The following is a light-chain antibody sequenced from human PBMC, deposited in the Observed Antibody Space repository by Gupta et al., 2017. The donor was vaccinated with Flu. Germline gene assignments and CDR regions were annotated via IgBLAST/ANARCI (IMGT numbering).Light chain of an antibody. V-gene: IGKV1-39*01. CDR2: AAS. J-gene: IGKJ2*04. Sequence: DIHMTQSPSSLSASVGDTVTITCRASQYVSIYLNWYQQKPGTAPKLLIYAASSLESGVPARFSGSGSGTDFTLTITRLQPEDFGTYYCKENDNTPASSFGQGTKLEIK. CDR1: QYVSIY. CDR3: KENDNTPASS.